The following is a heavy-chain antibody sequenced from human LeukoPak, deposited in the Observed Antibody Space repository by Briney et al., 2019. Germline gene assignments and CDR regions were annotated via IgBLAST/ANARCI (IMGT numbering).Heavy chain of an antibody. J-gene: IGHJ4*02. CDR1: GFTSSSYW. D-gene: IGHD1-26*01. V-gene: IGHV3-7*01. Sequence: GGSLSLSCVASGFTSSSYWMSWVRQAPGKGLEWVANIKQDGSEKYYVDSVKGRFTISRDNAKNSLYLQMNSLRAEDTAVYYCARVRGSYSLDYWGQGTLVTVSS. CDR3: ARVRGSYSLDY. CDR2: IKQDGSEK.